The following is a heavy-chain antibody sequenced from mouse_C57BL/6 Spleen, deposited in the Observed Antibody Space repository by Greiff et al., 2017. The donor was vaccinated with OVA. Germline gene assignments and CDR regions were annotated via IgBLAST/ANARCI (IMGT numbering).Heavy chain of an antibody. CDR3: ARGGGLRYAMDY. Sequence: QVQLQQPGAELVKPGASVKLSCKASGYTFTSYWMQWVKQRPGLGLEWIGEIDPSDSYTYYNQKFKGKATLPVVTSSSTAYMQLSSLTSEDSAVYYCARGGGLRYAMDYWGQGTSGTVSS. J-gene: IGHJ4*01. V-gene: IGHV1-50*01. CDR2: IDPSDSYT. CDR1: GYTFTSYW. D-gene: IGHD3-3*01.